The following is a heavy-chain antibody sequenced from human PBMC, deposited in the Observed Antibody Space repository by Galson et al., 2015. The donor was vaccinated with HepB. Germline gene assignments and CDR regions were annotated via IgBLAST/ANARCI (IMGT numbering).Heavy chain of an antibody. CDR3: ARVSCSGSSCYMRNAFDI. D-gene: IGHD2-2*02. CDR1: GFTLSSYW. CDR2: IRQDGSEN. V-gene: IGHV3-7*01. J-gene: IGHJ3*02. Sequence: SLRLSCAASGFTLSSYWLSWVRQAPGKGLEWVANIRQDGSENYYVDSVKGRFTISRDNAKSSLYLQMNSLRAEDTAIYYCARVSCSGSSCYMRNAFDIWGQGTLVTVSS.